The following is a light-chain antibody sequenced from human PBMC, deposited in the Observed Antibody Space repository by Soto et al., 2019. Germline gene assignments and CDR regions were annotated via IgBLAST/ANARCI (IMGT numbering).Light chain of an antibody. Sequence: EIVLTQSPGTLSLSPGERATLSCRASQSVTSSYLAWYQRKPGQAPRLLIYGASRRATGIPDRFSGSGSGTDFTLTISRLEPEDFAVYYCQQYGSSPRAFGQGTKVDIK. J-gene: IGKJ1*01. CDR1: QSVTSSY. V-gene: IGKV3-20*01. CDR2: GAS. CDR3: QQYGSSPRA.